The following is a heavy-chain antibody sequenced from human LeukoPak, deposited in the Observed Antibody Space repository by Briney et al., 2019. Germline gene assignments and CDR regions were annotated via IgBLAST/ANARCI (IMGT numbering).Heavy chain of an antibody. D-gene: IGHD3-22*01. V-gene: IGHV4-59*08. CDR1: GGSISNYY. J-gene: IGHJ2*01. CDR3: ASPGDTSGYYWYFDL. Sequence: SETLSLTCTVSGGSISNYYWTWIRQPPGKGLESIGYIYYSGGTNYNPSLKSRVTISIDTSKNQFSLKLSSVTAADTAVYYCASPGDTSGYYWYFDLWGRGTLVTVSS. CDR2: IYYSGGT.